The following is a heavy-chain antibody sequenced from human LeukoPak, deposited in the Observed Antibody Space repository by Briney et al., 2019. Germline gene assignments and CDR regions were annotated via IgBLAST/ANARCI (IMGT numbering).Heavy chain of an antibody. V-gene: IGHV1-2*02. CDR3: ARDSRDSYGSFDY. CDR2: INPNSGGT. CDR1: GYTFTGYY. Sequence: ASVKVSCKASGYTFTGYYVHWVRQAPGQGLEWMGWINPNSGGTNYAQKLQGRVTMTTDTSTSTAYMELRSLRSDDTAVYYCARDSRDSYGSFDYWGQGTLVTVSS. J-gene: IGHJ4*02. D-gene: IGHD5-18*01.